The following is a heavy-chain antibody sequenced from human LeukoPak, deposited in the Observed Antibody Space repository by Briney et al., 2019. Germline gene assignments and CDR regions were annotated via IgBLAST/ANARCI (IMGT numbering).Heavy chain of an antibody. CDR2: INPNSGGT. CDR3: ARGGYCSGGSCYFFFDI. D-gene: IGHD2-15*01. J-gene: IGHJ3*02. CDR1: GYTFTGYY. V-gene: IGHV1-2*04. Sequence: ASVKVSCKASGYTFTGYYMHWVRQAPGQGLEWMGWINPNSGGTNYAQKFQGWVTMTRDTSISTAYMELRRLRSDDTAVYYCARGGYCSGGSCYFFFDIWGQGTMVTVSS.